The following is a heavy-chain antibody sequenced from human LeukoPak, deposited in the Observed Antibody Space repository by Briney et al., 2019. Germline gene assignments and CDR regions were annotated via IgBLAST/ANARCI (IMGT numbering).Heavy chain of an antibody. V-gene: IGHV4-4*07. CDR2: IYISGTT. CDR3: ARLPHNSIWYFDF. Sequence: PSETLSLTRTVSGGSISNYYWSWIRQPAGKGLEWIGHIYISGTTNYNPSLKSRVTISVDKSKNQFSLNLRSVTAADTAVYYCARLPHNSIWYFDFWGQGTLVTVSS. J-gene: IGHJ4*02. D-gene: IGHD3-3*02. CDR1: GGSISNYY.